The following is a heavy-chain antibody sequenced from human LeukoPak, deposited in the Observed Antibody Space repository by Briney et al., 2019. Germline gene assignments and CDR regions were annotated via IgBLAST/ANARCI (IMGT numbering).Heavy chain of an antibody. J-gene: IGHJ5*02. V-gene: IGHV3-53*04. CDR3: AREDRDDSSGYFWFDP. CDR1: GFTVSSNY. Sequence: GGSLRLSCAASGFTVSSNYMSWVRQAPGKGLEGVSVIYSGGSTYYADSVKGRFTISRHNSKNTLYLQMNSLRAEDTAVYYCAREDRDDSSGYFWFDPWGQGTLVTVSS. D-gene: IGHD3-22*01. CDR2: IYSGGST.